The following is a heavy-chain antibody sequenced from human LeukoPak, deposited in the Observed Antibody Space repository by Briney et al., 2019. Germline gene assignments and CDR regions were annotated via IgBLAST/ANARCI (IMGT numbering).Heavy chain of an antibody. J-gene: IGHJ3*02. CDR1: GFTFDDYA. D-gene: IGHD3-9*01. CDR3: AKDKGTSLRYFDWLYDAFDI. CDR2: ISWNSGSI. V-gene: IGHV3-9*01. Sequence: GGSLRLSCAASGFTFDDYAMHWVRQAPGKGLEWVSGISWNSGSIGYADSVKGRFTISRDNAKNSLYLQMNSLRAEDTALYYCAKDKGTSLRYFDWLYDAFDIWGQGTMVTVSS.